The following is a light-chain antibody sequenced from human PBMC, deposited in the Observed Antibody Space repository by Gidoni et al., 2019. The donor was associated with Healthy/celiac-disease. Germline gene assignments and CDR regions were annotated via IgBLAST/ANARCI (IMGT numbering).Light chain of an antibody. V-gene: IGKV3-20*01. CDR3: QQYDNKPMYT. CDR1: PSVSSSY. J-gene: IGKJ2*01. Sequence: EIVLTQSPGTLSLSPGERATLTCRASPSVSSSYLAWYQQKPGRAPRLLINGASSRATGIPDRFSGSGSGGELSISISRREQEEVVVYYYQQYDNKPMYTFXXXTKLEIK. CDR2: GAS.